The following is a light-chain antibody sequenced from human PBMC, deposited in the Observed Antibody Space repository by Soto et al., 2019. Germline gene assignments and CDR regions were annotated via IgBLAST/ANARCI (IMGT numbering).Light chain of an antibody. CDR3: QQRADWPPFT. J-gene: IGKJ3*01. Sequence: EIVLTQSPATLSLSPGERATLSCRASQDINIYLAWYQQRPGQAPRLLIYDTSNRATGIQARFSGSGSGTAFALPISSLETEDFAAYYCQQRADWPPFTCGPGTKVDI. V-gene: IGKV3-11*01. CDR2: DTS. CDR1: QDINIY.